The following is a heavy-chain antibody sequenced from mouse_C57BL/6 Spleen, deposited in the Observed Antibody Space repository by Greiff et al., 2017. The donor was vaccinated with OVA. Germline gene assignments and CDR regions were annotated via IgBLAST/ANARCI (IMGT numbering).Heavy chain of an antibody. J-gene: IGHJ2*01. Sequence: SGAELVKPGASVKLSCKASGYTFTEYTIHWVKQRSGQGLEWIGWFYPGSGSIKYNEKFKDKATLTADKSSSTDYMELSRLTSEDSAVYFCARQDYYGSSPDYWGQGTTLTVSS. CDR3: ARQDYYGSSPDY. D-gene: IGHD1-1*01. CDR1: GYTFTEYT. V-gene: IGHV1-62-2*01. CDR2: FYPGSGSI.